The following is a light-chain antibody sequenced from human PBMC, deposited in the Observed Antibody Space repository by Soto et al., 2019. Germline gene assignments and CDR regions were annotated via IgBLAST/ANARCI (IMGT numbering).Light chain of an antibody. J-gene: IGKJ2*01. Sequence: IQLTQSPSSLSASVGDRVTITCRACQGISSYFAWYQQKPGKAPKVLIYAASTLQNGVPPRFSGSGSGTDFTLTISSLQPEDFATYYCQQLNAYPYTFGQGTQLEIK. CDR2: AAS. CDR3: QQLNAYPYT. CDR1: QGISSY. V-gene: IGKV1-9*01.